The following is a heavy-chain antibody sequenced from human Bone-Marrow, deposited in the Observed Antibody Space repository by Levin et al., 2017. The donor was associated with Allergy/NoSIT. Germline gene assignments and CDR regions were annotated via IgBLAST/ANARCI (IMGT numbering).Heavy chain of an antibody. J-gene: IGHJ4*02. CDR1: GFTFSSYA. D-gene: IGHD3-16*02. V-gene: IGHV3-23*01. CDR3: AKDYRIASFYPIYDY. CDR2: LTEPGDTT. Sequence: GGSLRLSCEASGFTFSSYAMSWVRQAPGKGLEWVSGLTEPGDTTYYTDSVKGRFTISRDNSKNMLYLQMHSLRAEDTAVYYCAKDYRIASFYPIYDYWGRETRVTVS.